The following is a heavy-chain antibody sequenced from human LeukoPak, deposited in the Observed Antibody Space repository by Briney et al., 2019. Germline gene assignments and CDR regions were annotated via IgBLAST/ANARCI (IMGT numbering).Heavy chain of an antibody. CDR3: ARHRYHLRIDEGNWFDP. V-gene: IGHV1-69*08. CDR2: IIPIFGTA. D-gene: IGHD1-14*01. Sequence: SVKVSFTSSGCNFSIYTISWVRQAPGQGLEWMGRIIPIFGTANYAQKFQGRVTITADKSTSTAYMELSSLRSEDTAVYYGARHRYHLRIDEGNWFDPWGQGTLVTVSS. CDR1: GCNFSIYT. J-gene: IGHJ5*02.